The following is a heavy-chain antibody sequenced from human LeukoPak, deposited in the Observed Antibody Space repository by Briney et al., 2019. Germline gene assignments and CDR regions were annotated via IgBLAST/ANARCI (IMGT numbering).Heavy chain of an antibody. Sequence: SETLSLTCTVSGGSISSYYWSWIRQPPGKGLEWIGRIYTSGSTNYNPSLKSRVTISVDTSKNQFSLKLSSVTAADTAVYYCARGEDIAAAGDSFDYWGQGTLVTVSS. V-gene: IGHV4-4*07. J-gene: IGHJ4*02. CDR2: IYTSGST. CDR3: ARGEDIAAAGDSFDY. D-gene: IGHD6-13*01. CDR1: GGSISSYY.